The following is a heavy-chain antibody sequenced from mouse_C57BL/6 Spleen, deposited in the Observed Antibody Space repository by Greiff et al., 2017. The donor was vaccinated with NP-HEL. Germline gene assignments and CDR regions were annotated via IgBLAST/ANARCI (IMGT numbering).Heavy chain of an antibody. CDR3: ARTGPLYAMDY. Sequence: EVKLMESGPGLVKPSQSLSLTCSVTGYSITSGYYWNWIRQFPGNKLEWMGYISYDGSNNYNPSLKNRISITRDTSKNQFFLKLNSVTTEDTATYYCARTGPLYAMDYWGQGTSVTVSS. CDR2: ISYDGSN. D-gene: IGHD4-1*01. CDR1: GYSITSGYY. V-gene: IGHV3-6*01. J-gene: IGHJ4*01.